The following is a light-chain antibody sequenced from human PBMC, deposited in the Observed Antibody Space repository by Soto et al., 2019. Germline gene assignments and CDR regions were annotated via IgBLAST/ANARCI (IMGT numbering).Light chain of an antibody. Sequence: DIQMTQSPSTLSASVGDRVTITCRASQSISSWLAWYQQKPGKAPKLLIYKAYSLESGVPSRFSGSGSRTEFTLTISSLQADVLATYYCQQYNSYSWTLVLGTKVEIK. CDR2: KAY. CDR3: QQYNSYSWT. V-gene: IGKV1-5*03. CDR1: QSISSW. J-gene: IGKJ1*01.